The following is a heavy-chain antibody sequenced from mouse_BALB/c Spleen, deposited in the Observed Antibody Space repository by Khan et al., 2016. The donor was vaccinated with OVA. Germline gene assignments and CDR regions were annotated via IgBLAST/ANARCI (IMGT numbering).Heavy chain of an antibody. CDR1: GFTFSTYG. Sequence: EVELVESGGDLVKPGGSLKLSCAASGFTFSTYGMSWVRQTPDKRLEWVATISTGGSYTYYPDSVKGRFTISRDNAKNTLYLQISSLKSEDTAMFYCARLAYYFDGEGFAYWGQGTLVTVSA. D-gene: IGHD1-1*01. CDR3: ARLAYYFDGEGFAY. V-gene: IGHV5-6*01. J-gene: IGHJ3*01. CDR2: ISTGGSYT.